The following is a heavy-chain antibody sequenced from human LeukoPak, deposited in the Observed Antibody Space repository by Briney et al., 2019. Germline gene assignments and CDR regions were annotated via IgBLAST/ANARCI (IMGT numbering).Heavy chain of an antibody. V-gene: IGHV1-69*13. D-gene: IGHD3-16*01. J-gene: IGHJ4*02. Sequence: ASVKVSCKASGGTFSSYAISWVRQAPGQGLEWMGGIIPIFGTANYAQKFQGRVTITADESTSTAYMELSSLRSEDTAVYYCARAYDYGYPPMVRGQGTLVTVSS. CDR1: GGTFSSYA. CDR2: IIPIFGTA. CDR3: ARAYDYGYPPMV.